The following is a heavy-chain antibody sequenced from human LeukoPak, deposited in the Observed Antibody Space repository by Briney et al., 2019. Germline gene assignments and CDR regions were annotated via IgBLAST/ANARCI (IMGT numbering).Heavy chain of an antibody. J-gene: IGHJ4*02. CDR3: ARVVTTVDY. CDR2: ISYDGSNK. Sequence: GGSLRLSCAASGFTFSSYAMHWVRQAPGKGLEWVAVISYDGSNKYYADSVKGRFTISRDNSKNTLYLQMNSLRAEDTAVYYCARVVTTVDYWGQGTLVTVSS. CDR1: GFTFSSYA. D-gene: IGHD5-18*01. V-gene: IGHV3-30-3*01.